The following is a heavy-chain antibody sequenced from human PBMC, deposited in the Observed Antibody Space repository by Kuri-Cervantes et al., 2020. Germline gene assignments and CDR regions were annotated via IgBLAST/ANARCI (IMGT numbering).Heavy chain of an antibody. Sequence: SVKVSCKVSGYTLTELSMHWVRQAPGKGLEWMGGIIPIFGTANYAQKFQGRVTITADKSTSTAYMELSSLRSEDTAVYYCARDCRPSRAPSNDAFDIWGQGTMVTVSS. D-gene: IGHD5-24*01. CDR2: IIPIFGTA. V-gene: IGHV1-69*06. CDR1: GYTLTELS. J-gene: IGHJ3*02. CDR3: ARDCRPSRAPSNDAFDI.